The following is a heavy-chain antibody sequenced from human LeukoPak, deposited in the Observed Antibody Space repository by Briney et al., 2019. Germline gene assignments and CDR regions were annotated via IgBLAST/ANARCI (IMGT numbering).Heavy chain of an antibody. CDR3: ARDPARTYYYDSSGYYFDS. V-gene: IGHV3-15*01. D-gene: IGHD3-22*01. J-gene: IGHJ4*02. Sequence: GGSLRLSCAASGFTFSNTWMSWVRQAPGKGLEWVGRIKKKDDGGTTDYAAPVKGRFTISRDDSKNTLYLQMNSLRTEDTAVYYCARDPARTYYYDSSGYYFDSWGQGTLVTVSS. CDR1: GFTFSNTW. CDR2: IKKKDDGGTT.